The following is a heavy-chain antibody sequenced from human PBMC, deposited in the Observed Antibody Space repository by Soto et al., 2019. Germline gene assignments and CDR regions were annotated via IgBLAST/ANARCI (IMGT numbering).Heavy chain of an antibody. CDR1: GFTFSSYS. CDR2: ISSSSSYT. D-gene: IGHD3-3*01. J-gene: IGHJ6*02. CDR3: ARAAYYDFWSGYNLYYYYGMDV. Sequence: GGSLRLSCAASGFTFSSYSMNWVRQAPGKGLEWVSSISSSSSYTYYADSVKGRFTISRDNAKNSLYLQMNSLRAEDTAVYYCARAAYYDFWSGYNLYYYYGMDVWGQGTTVTVSS. V-gene: IGHV3-21*01.